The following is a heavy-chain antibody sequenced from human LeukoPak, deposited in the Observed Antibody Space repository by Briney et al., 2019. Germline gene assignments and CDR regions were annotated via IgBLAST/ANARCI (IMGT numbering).Heavy chain of an antibody. Sequence: SETLSLTCTVSGGSISSSRYYWGWIRQPPGKGLEWSGCVYYSGSTYYNPSLKGRVTISVDTSKNQLSLRLTSVTAADTAVYYCARLDHADNFDYWGQGALVTVSS. CDR3: ARLDHADNFDY. J-gene: IGHJ4*02. CDR2: VYYSGST. V-gene: IGHV4-39*01. D-gene: IGHD1-14*01. CDR1: GGSISSSRYY.